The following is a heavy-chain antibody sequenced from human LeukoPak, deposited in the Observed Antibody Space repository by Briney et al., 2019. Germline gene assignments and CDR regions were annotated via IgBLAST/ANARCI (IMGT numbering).Heavy chain of an antibody. J-gene: IGHJ6*02. CDR2: ISYDGSNK. V-gene: IGHV3-30-3*01. CDR3: ARGNICSNYVYYYYGMDV. Sequence: GVSLRLSCAASGFTFSSYAMHWVRQAPGKGLEWVAVISYDGSNKYYADSVKGRFTISRDNPKNTLYLQMNSLRAEDTAVYYCARGNICSNYVYYYYGMDVWGQGTTVTVSS. D-gene: IGHD4-11*01. CDR1: GFTFSSYA.